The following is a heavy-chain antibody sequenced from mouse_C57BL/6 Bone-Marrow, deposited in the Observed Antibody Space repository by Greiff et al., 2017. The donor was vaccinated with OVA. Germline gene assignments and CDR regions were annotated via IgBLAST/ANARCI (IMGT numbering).Heavy chain of an antibody. D-gene: IGHD2-5*01. CDR2: IDPETGGP. J-gene: IGHJ2*01. Sequence: VQLQQSGAELVRPGASVTLSCKASGYTFTDYEMHWVKPTPVHGLEWIGAIDPETGGPAYNQKFKGKAILTADKSSSTASMELRSLTSEDSAVYYCTRSYSNYGDFDYWGQGTTLTVSS. V-gene: IGHV1-15*01. CDR3: TRSYSNYGDFDY. CDR1: GYTFTDYE.